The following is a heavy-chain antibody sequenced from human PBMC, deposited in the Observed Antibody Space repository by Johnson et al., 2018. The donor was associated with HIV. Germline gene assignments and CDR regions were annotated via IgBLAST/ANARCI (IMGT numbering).Heavy chain of an antibody. CDR3: AKDKDAFDI. CDR1: GFTFNSYG. CDR2: IWYDGSNK. J-gene: IGHJ3*02. V-gene: IGHV3-33*06. Sequence: QMHLVESGGGVVQPGRSLRLSCGASGFTFNSYGMHWVRQAPGKGLEWVAVIWYDGSNKYYADSVKGRFTISRDNSKNTLYLQMNSLRAEDTAVYYSAKDKDAFDIWGQGTMVTVSS.